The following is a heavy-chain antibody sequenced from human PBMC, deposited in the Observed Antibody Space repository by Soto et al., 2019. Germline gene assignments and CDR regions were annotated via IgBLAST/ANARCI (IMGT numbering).Heavy chain of an antibody. Sequence: SETLSLTCTVFGGSISSGGYYWSWIRQHPGKGLEWIGYIYYSGSTYYNPSLKSRVTISVDTSKNQFSLKLSSVTAADTAVYYCARVRVPPGTPRFDYWGQGTLVNVS. CDR2: IYYSGST. D-gene: IGHD1-1*01. V-gene: IGHV4-31*03. CDR3: ARVRVPPGTPRFDY. CDR1: GGSISSGGYY. J-gene: IGHJ4*02.